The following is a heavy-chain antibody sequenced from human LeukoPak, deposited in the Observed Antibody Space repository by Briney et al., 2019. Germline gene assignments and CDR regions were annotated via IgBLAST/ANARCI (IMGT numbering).Heavy chain of an antibody. CDR1: GGTFSSYA. CDR3: ARGVRFWSGYRDSRDYYYYMDV. CDR2: IIPIFGTA. V-gene: IGHV1-69*05. D-gene: IGHD3-3*01. J-gene: IGHJ6*03. Sequence: ASVKVSCKASGGTFSSYAISWVRQAPGQGLEWMGGIIPIFGTANYAQKFQGRVTITTDESTSTAYMELSSLRSEDTAVYYCARGVRFWSGYRDSRDYYYYMDVWGKGTTVTVSS.